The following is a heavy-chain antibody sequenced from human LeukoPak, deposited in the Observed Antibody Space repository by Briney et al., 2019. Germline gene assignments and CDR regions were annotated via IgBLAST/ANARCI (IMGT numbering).Heavy chain of an antibody. Sequence: GGSLRLSCAASGFTFSAYAMSWVRQAPGKGLEWVSGIGSDHSTHYAESVRGRFANSRDNSKSIMYLQMNSLRAEDTALYYCARDEGGGDFDLWGRGTLVTVSS. D-gene: IGHD2-15*01. CDR3: ARDEGGGDFDL. J-gene: IGHJ2*01. CDR2: IGSDHST. V-gene: IGHV3-23*01. CDR1: GFTFSAYA.